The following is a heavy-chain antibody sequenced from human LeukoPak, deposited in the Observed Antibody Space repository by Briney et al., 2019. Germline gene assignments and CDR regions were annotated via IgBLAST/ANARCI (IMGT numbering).Heavy chain of an antibody. J-gene: IGHJ4*01. Sequence: SETLSLTCSVSTGSINSYYWGWVRQPAGRGLQWIGRIYTTGRADYDPSLPSRVAMSIDTSRKQFSLNLKSVTAADTATYFCARHGYTASHFFLDYWSQGAPVTVSS. CDR2: IYTTGRA. CDR3: ARHGYTASHFFLDY. V-gene: IGHV4-4*07. D-gene: IGHD5-18*01. CDR1: TGSINSYY.